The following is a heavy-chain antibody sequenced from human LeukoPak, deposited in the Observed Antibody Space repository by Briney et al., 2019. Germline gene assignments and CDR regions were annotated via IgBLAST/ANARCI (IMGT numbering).Heavy chain of an antibody. D-gene: IGHD6-13*01. V-gene: IGHV1-2*02. CDR1: GYTFTGYY. CDR3: ARAWTAAADYYYYYYMDV. CDR2: INPNSGGT. Sequence: ASVKVSCKASGYTFTGYYMHWVRQAPGPGLEWMGWINPNSGGTNYAQKFQGRVTMTRDTSISTAYMELSRLISDDTAVYYCARAWTAAADYYYYYYMDVWGKGTTVTISS. J-gene: IGHJ6*03.